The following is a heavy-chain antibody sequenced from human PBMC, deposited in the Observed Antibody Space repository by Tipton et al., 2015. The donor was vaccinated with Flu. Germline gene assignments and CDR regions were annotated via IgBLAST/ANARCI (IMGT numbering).Heavy chain of an antibody. V-gene: IGHV1-69*01. CDR2: IIPIFGTA. Sequence: QLVQSGAEVKKPGSSVKVSCKASGGTFSSYAISWVRQAPGQGLEWMGGIIPIFGTANYAQKFQGRVTITADESTSTAYMELSSRRSEDTGVYYCARNGLGLGWLSKNYSFCGMDVWGQGTTVTVSS. CDR1: GGTFSSYA. D-gene: IGHD3-3*01. J-gene: IGHJ6*02. CDR3: ARNGLGLGWLSKNYSFCGMDV.